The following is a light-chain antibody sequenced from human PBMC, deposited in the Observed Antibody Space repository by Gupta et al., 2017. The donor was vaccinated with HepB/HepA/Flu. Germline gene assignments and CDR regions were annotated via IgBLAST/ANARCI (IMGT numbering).Light chain of an antibody. CDR1: NIGSKS. J-gene: IGLJ2*01. Sequence: SYVLTQPPSVSVAPGKTARITCGGNNIGSKSVHWYQQKPGQAPVLVVYDDSDRPPGIPERFSGSNSGNTATLTISRVEAGDEADYYCQVWDSSSVVFGGGTKLTVL. CDR2: DDS. CDR3: QVWDSSSVV. V-gene: IGLV3-21*03.